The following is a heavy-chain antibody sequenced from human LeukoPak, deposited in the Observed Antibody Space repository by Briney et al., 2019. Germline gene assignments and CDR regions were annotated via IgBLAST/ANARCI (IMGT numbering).Heavy chain of an antibody. D-gene: IGHD2-21*01. J-gene: IGHJ6*03. Sequence: GGSLRLSCEASELTFSRLAMSWIRQPPGTGLEWVSTLSGSGGATYYADSVKGRFTPSRDNSKDTLYLQMDNLRADDTAVYYCAKHLGSHSFLFYYMDVWGKGTSVIVSS. CDR3: AKHLGSHSFLFYYMDV. CDR2: LSGSGGAT. CDR1: ELTFSRLA. V-gene: IGHV3-23*01.